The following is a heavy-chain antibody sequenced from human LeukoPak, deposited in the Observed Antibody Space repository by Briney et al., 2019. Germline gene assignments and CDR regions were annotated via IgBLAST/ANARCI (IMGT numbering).Heavy chain of an antibody. D-gene: IGHD6-13*01. CDR1: GGPMYSYY. J-gene: IGHJ4*02. Sequence: SETLSLTCTVSGGPMYSYYWTWIRQPAGRGLEWIGRTYTDGSTNYNPSLKSRVTMSVDTSKKEFSLKLNSVTAADTAIYYCATYKQELAFDSWGQGTLVTVSS. CDR3: ATYKQELAFDS. V-gene: IGHV4-4*07. CDR2: TYTDGST.